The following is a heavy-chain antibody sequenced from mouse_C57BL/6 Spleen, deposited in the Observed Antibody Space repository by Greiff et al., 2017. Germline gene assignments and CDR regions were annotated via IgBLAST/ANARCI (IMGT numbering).Heavy chain of an antibody. D-gene: IGHD1-1*01. Sequence: QVQLQQSGPELVKPGASVKISCKASGYTFTAYYINWVQQRPGQGLEWIGWIFPGSGSTYYNEKFKGKATLTVDKSSSTAYMLLSSLTSEDSAVYFCARDYYGSSSWFAYWGQGTLVTVSA. J-gene: IGHJ3*01. V-gene: IGHV1-75*01. CDR2: IFPGSGST. CDR1: GYTFTAYY. CDR3: ARDYYGSSSWFAY.